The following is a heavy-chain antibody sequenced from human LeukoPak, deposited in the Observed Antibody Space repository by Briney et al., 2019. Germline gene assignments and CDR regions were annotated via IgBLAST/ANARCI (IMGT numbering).Heavy chain of an antibody. J-gene: IGHJ3*02. Sequence: PSETLSLTCTVSGGSISSSSYYWGWIRQPPGKGLEWIGSIYYSGSTYYNPSLKSRVTISVDTSKNQFSLKLSSVTAADTAVYYCARHVGGSTSLDAFDIWGQGTMVTVSS. D-gene: IGHD2-2*01. CDR3: ARHVGGSTSLDAFDI. V-gene: IGHV4-39*01. CDR1: GGSISSSSYY. CDR2: IYYSGST.